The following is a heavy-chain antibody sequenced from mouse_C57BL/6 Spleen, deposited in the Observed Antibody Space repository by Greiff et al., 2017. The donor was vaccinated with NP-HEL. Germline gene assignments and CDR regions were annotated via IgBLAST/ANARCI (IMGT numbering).Heavy chain of an antibody. CDR1: GFTFSSYA. D-gene: IGHD4-1*01. CDR2: ISSGGDYI. CDR3: TRAGNWDGVDY. V-gene: IGHV5-9-1*02. J-gene: IGHJ2*01. Sequence: EVKLMESGEGLVKPGGSLKLSCAASGFTFSSYAMSWVRQTPEKRLEWVAYISSGGDYIYYADTVKGRFTISRDNARNTLYLQMSSLKSEDTAMYYCTRAGNWDGVDYWGQGTTLTVSS.